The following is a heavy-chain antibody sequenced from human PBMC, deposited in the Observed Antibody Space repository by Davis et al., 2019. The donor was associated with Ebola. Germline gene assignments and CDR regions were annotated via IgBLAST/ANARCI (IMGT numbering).Heavy chain of an antibody. V-gene: IGHV5-51*01. J-gene: IGHJ4*02. Sequence: GESLKISCKGSGYSFTSYWIGWVRQMPGKGLEWMGIIYPGDSDTRYSPSFQGQVTISADKSISTAYLQWSSLKASDTAMYYCARAGVLWFRELFTQDHYFDYWGQGTLVTVSS. D-gene: IGHD3-10*01. CDR2: IYPGDSDT. CDR3: ARAGVLWFRELFTQDHYFDY. CDR1: GYSFTSYW.